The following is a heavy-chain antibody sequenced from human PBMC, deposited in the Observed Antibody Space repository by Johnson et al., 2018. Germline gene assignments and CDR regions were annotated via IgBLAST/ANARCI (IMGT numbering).Heavy chain of an antibody. D-gene: IGHD4-23*01. V-gene: IGHV3-49*03. J-gene: IGHJ1*01. CDR2: LRSNAEGATT. Sequence: VQLVQSGGGLVEPGRSLRLSCTASRFTFGAYAMSWFRQAPGKGLEWVGCLRSNAEGATTEYAASGKGRFTNSRDDSKSSAYPKMNSLKTEDPAVYYCTRRTVVTRSEYFQHWGQGTLVTVSS. CDR3: TRRTVVTRSEYFQH. CDR1: RFTFGAYA.